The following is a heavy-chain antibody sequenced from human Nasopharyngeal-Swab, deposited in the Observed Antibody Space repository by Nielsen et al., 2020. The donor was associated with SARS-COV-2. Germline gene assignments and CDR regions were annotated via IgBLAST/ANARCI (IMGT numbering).Heavy chain of an antibody. J-gene: IGHJ4*02. CDR2: IYWDDDK. D-gene: IGHD1-14*01. CDR3: AHSRSRMTGTPDY. V-gene: IGHV2-5*02. Sequence: WIRQPPGKALEWLALIYWDDDKRYSPSLRTRLTITKDTSKKQVVLKMINMDPLDTGTYFCAHSRSRMTGTPDYWGQGTLVTVSS.